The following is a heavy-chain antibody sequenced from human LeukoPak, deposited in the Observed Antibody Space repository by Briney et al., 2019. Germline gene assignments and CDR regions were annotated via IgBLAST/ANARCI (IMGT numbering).Heavy chain of an antibody. Sequence: GGSLRLSCAASGFTFNIYWMSWVRQAPGKGLEWVANINQDGSEKYYVDSVKGRFTISRDNAKNSLYLQMNSLRAEDTALYYCASVRGTGEAYCGGDCYWGPFDYWGQGTLVTVSS. CDR1: GFTFNIYW. CDR2: INQDGSEK. CDR3: ASVRGTGEAYCGGDCYWGPFDY. V-gene: IGHV3-7*05. D-gene: IGHD2-21*02. J-gene: IGHJ4*02.